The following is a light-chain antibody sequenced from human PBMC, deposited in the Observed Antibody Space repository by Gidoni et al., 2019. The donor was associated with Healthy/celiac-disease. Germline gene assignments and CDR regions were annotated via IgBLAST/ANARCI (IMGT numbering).Light chain of an antibody. J-gene: IGLJ2*01. Sequence: SYELTPPPSFSVSPGQTASITCSGDKLGDKYACWYQQKPGQSPVLVIYQDSKRPSGIPERFSGSNSGNTATLTISGTQAMDEADYYCQAWDSSTVVFGGGTKLTVL. CDR1: KLGDKY. V-gene: IGLV3-1*01. CDR3: QAWDSSTVV. CDR2: QDS.